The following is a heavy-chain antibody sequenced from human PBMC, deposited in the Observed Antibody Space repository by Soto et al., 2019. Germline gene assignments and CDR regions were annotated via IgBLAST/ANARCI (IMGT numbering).Heavy chain of an antibody. CDR2: IGGASGNT. D-gene: IGHD6-6*01. CDR1: GFTFSSYA. CDR3: AKRLGSSSSEGCYDY. J-gene: IGHJ4*02. Sequence: PGGSLRLSCAASGFTFSSYAMSWVRQAPGKGLEWVSGIGGASGNTYYADSVRGRFTVSRDTSKNTLYLQMNSLGAEDTAIYYCAKRLGSSSSEGCYDYWGQGTLVTVSS. V-gene: IGHV3-23*01.